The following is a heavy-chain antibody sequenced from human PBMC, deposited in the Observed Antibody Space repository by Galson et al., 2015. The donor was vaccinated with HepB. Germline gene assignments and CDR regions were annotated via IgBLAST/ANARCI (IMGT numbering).Heavy chain of an antibody. CDR2: IRSHLYGGTS. D-gene: IGHD5-12*01. CDR1: GFTFGDFA. CDR3: TIGGGWGEWLRLGDY. J-gene: IGHJ4*02. Sequence: SLRLSCATSGFTFGDFAVTWYRQAPGKGLEWVGFIRSHLYGGTSEYAASVEGRFTISRDDSKSIAYLQMNSLKTDDTAVYYCTIGGGWGEWLRLGDYWGQGTLVTVSS. V-gene: IGHV3-49*03.